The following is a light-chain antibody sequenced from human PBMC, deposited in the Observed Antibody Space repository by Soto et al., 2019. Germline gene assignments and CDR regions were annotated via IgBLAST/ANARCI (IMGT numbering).Light chain of an antibody. CDR2: YVD. CDR1: SRDVGAYDY. J-gene: IGLJ1*01. Sequence: HSVLTQPASVSGSPGQSITISCTGTSRDVGAYDYVSWYLQYPDKAPQLLIYYVDHRPSGVSSLFSGSKSGNTASLTISGLQAEDEGDYYSCSYADGSIYFFGTGTKVTVL. V-gene: IGLV2-14*03. CDR3: CSYADGSIYF.